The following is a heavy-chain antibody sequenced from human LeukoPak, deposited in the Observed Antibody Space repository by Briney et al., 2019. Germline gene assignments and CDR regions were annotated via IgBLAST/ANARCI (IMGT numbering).Heavy chain of an antibody. D-gene: IGHD2-15*01. V-gene: IGHV1-8*02. CDR3: ARDLASDIVVVVAARPNWFDP. CDR1: GYTFTSYD. CDR2: MNPNSGNT. Sequence: ASVKVSCKASGYTFTSYDINWVRQATGQGLEWMGWMNPNSGNTGYAQKLQGRVTMTTDTSTSTAYMELRSLRSDDTAVYYCARDLASDIVVVVAARPNWFDPWGQGTLVTVSS. J-gene: IGHJ5*02.